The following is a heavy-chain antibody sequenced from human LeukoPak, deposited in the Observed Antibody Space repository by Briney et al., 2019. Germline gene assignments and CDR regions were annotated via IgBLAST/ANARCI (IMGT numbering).Heavy chain of an antibody. CDR3: ASRPSGSYWNY. CDR2: IYYSGST. V-gene: IGHV4-59*08. J-gene: IGHJ4*02. CDR1: GGSISSYY. Sequence: SETLSLTCTVSGGSISSYYWSWIRQPPGKGLEWIGYIYYSGSTYYNPSLKSRVTISLDTSKNQLSLRLSSVTAADTAVYYCASRPSGSYWNYWGQGTLVTISS. D-gene: IGHD1-26*01.